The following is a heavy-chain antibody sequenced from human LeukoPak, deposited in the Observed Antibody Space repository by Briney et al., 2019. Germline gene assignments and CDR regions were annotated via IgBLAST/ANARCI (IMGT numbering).Heavy chain of an antibody. V-gene: IGHV4-59*08. CDR2: IHYSGST. D-gene: IGHD2-15*01. CDR1: GGSISSYY. CDR3: ARQGVCSGGSCYSGEFDY. J-gene: IGHJ4*02. Sequence: SETLSLTCTVSGGSISSYYWSWIRQPPGKGLEWIGYIHYSGSTNYNPSLKSRVTISVDTSKNQFSLKLSSVTAADTAVYYCARQGVCSGGSCYSGEFDYWGQGTLVTVSS.